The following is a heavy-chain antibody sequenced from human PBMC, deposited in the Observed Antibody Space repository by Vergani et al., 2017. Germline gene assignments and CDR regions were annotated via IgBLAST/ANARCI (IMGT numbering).Heavy chain of an antibody. CDR3: ARHSTVEWLVKLGWIDP. J-gene: IGHJ5*02. CDR2: TYYSGRT. D-gene: IGHD6-19*01. V-gene: IGHV4-39*01. Sequence: QLQLHESGPGLVKPSATLPLTCSVSGASIRSSNYYWGWIRQPPGKGMDWIARTYYSGRTYYNPSLKGRVTISVDTSKNQFSLKLSSVTAADTAVYFCARHSTVEWLVKLGWIDPWGQGILVTVSS. CDR1: GASIRSSNYY.